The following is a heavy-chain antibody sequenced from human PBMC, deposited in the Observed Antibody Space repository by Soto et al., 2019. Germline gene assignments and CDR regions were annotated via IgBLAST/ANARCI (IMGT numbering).Heavy chain of an antibody. V-gene: IGHV3-23*01. CDR1: EFTFSNSA. J-gene: IGHJ4*02. D-gene: IGHD4-17*01. CDR2: ISKSGHDT. Sequence: EVEMLESGGGLVQPGGSLRLSCTASEFTFSNSAVSWVRQVPGKGLEWVSTISKSGHDTYYADSVEGRFTISRDNSKNTLYLQMSSLRADDTALYYCAKVTSGYGGQGTLVTVSS. CDR3: AKVTSGY.